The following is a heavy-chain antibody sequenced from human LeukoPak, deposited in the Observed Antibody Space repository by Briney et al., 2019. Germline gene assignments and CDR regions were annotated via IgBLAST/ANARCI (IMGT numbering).Heavy chain of an antibody. J-gene: IGHJ4*02. D-gene: IGHD4-23*01. CDR1: GYTFTSYD. V-gene: IGHV1-18*01. CDR3: ARYDPDYGGNSAFDY. CDR2: ISAYNGNT. Sequence: ASVKVSCKASGYTFTSYDINWVRQAPGQGLEWRGWISAYNGNTNYAQKLQGRVTMTTDTSTSTAYMELRSLRSDDTAVYYCARYDPDYGGNSAFDYWGQGTLVTVSS.